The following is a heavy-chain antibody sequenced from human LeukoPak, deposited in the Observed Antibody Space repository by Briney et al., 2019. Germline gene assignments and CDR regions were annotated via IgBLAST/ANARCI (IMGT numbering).Heavy chain of an antibody. J-gene: IGHJ4*02. Sequence: PSETLSLTWAVYGGSFSGYYWSWIRQPPGKGLEWIGEINHSGSTNYNPSLKSRVTISVDTSKNQFSLKLSSVTAADTAVYYCARGRGRAYYYDVTDYWGQGTLVTVSS. V-gene: IGHV4-34*01. CDR2: INHSGST. CDR3: ARGRGRAYYYDVTDY. CDR1: GGSFSGYY. D-gene: IGHD3-22*01.